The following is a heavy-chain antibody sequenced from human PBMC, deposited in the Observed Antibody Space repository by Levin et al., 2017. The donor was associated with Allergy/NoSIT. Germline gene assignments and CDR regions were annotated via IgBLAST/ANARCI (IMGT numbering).Heavy chain of an antibody. J-gene: IGHJ4*02. CDR3: ARALLYDYGDYQLNNDFEGKTAFDY. CDR1: GGSISSSSYY. D-gene: IGHD4-17*01. CDR2: IYYSGST. V-gene: IGHV4-39*07. Sequence: PSETLSLTCTVSGGSISSSSYYWGWIRQPPGKGLEWIGSIYYSGSTYYNPSLKSRVTISVDTSKNQFSLKLSSVTAADTAVYYCARALLYDYGDYQLNNDFEGKTAFDYWGQGTLVTVSS.